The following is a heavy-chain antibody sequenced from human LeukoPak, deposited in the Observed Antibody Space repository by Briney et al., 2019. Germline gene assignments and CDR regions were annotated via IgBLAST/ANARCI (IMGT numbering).Heavy chain of an antibody. Sequence: GSLRLSCAASGFTFSSYAMSWVRQAPGKGLEWIGEINHSGSTNYNPSLKSRVTISVDTSKNQFSLKLSSVTAADTAVYYCARSLRYSSPPFDYWGQGTLVTVSS. D-gene: IGHD6-13*01. J-gene: IGHJ4*02. CDR3: ARSLRYSSPPFDY. V-gene: IGHV4-34*01. CDR1: GFTFSSYA. CDR2: INHSGST.